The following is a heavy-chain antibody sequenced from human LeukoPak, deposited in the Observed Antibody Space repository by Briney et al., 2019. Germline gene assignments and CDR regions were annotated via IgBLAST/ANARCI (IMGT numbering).Heavy chain of an antibody. D-gene: IGHD3-3*01. CDR2: IYSGGTT. CDR3: ARGRRITIFGVIIDRYFDY. Sequence: GGSLRLSCAASGFTVSSNHMSWVRQAPGKGLEWVLVIYSGGTTYYADSVKGRFTISRDNSKNTLYLQMNSLRAEDTAVYYCARGRRITIFGVIIDRYFDYWGQGTLVTVSS. J-gene: IGHJ4*02. V-gene: IGHV3-66*01. CDR1: GFTVSSNH.